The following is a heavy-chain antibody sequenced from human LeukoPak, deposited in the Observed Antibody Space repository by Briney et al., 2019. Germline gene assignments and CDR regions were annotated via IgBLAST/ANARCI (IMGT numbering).Heavy chain of an antibody. D-gene: IGHD1-26*01. CDR1: GFTLSSYS. V-gene: IGHV3-21*04. CDR3: ARTGLYSGSYWSQLDY. CDR2: ISSSSSYI. Sequence: PGGSLRLSCAASGFTLSSYSMNWVRQAPGKGLEWVSSISSSSSYIYYADSVKGRFTISRDNAKNSLYLQMNSLRAEDTAVYYCARTGLYSGSYWSQLDYWGQGTLVTVSS. J-gene: IGHJ4*02.